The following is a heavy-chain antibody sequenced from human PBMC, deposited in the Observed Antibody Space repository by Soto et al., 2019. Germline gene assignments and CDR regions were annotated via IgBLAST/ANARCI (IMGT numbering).Heavy chain of an antibody. CDR3: ARDPGSSAFDI. CDR1: GFTFSTYW. J-gene: IGHJ3*02. CDR2: IKEDGGVK. Sequence: GGSLRLSCAASGFTFSTYWMSWVRHAPGKGPEFVANIKEDGGVKNYADSVRGRFTISRDNAKNSVYLQMNSLRSEDTAVYYCARDPGSSAFDIWGQGAVVTVSS. D-gene: IGHD2-2*01. V-gene: IGHV3-7*04.